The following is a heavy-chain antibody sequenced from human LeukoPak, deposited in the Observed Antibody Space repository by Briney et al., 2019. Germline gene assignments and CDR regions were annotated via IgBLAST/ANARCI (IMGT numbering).Heavy chain of an antibody. D-gene: IGHD1-1*01. J-gene: IGHJ4*02. V-gene: IGHV3-21*01. Sequence: GGSLRLSCAASGFTFSSYSMNWVRQAPGKGLEWVSPISSSSSYIYYADSVKGRFTISRDNAKNSLYLQMNSLRAEDTAVYYCARVRSNWSPLNYFDYWGQGTLVTVSS. CDR1: GFTFSSYS. CDR2: ISSSSSYI. CDR3: ARVRSNWSPLNYFDY.